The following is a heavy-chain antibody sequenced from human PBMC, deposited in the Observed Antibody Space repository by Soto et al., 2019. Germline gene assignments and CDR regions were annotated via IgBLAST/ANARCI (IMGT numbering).Heavy chain of an antibody. D-gene: IGHD1-26*01. V-gene: IGHV1-69*13. CDR2: IIPIFGTA. CDR3: ARVLGVVGDAAPWYGNAF. CDR1: GGTFSSYA. J-gene: IGHJ6*02. Sequence: SVKVSCKASGGTFSSYAISWVRQAPGQGLEWMGGIIPIFGTANYAQKFQGRVTITADESTSTAYMELSSLRSEDTAVYYCARVLGVVGDAAPWYGNAFWAQGTTDPVSS.